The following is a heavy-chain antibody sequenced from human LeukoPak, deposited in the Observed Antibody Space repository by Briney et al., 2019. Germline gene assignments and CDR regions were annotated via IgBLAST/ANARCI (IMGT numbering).Heavy chain of an antibody. J-gene: IGHJ4*02. CDR2: INHSGST. CDR3: ARHDILTGYYSY. CDR1: GGSFSGYY. V-gene: IGHV4-34*01. Sequence: SETLSLTCAVYGGSFSGYYWSWIRQPPGKGLEWIGEINHSGSTNYNPSLKSRVTISVDTSKNQFSLKLSPVTAADTAVYYCARHDILTGYYSYWGQGTLVTVSS. D-gene: IGHD3-9*01.